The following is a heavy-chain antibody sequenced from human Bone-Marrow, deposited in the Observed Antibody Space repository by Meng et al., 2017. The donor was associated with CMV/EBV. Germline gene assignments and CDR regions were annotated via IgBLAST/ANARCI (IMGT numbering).Heavy chain of an antibody. V-gene: IGHV4-34*01. J-gene: IGHJ6*02. D-gene: IGHD3-3*02. CDR3: ARDHADHFLSAYYPATNYYYGMDV. CDR1: GGSFSGYY. Sequence: SETLSLTCAVYGGSFSGYYWSWIRQPPGKGLEWIGEINHSGSTNYNPSLKSRVTISVDTSKNQFSLKLSSVTAADTAVDYCARDHADHFLSAYYPATNYYYGMDVWGQGTTVTVSS. CDR2: INHSGST.